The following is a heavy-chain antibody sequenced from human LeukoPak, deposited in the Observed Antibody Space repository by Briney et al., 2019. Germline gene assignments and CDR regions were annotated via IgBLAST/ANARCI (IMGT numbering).Heavy chain of an antibody. CDR1: GYTFTSYG. J-gene: IGHJ6*03. D-gene: IGHD2-21*02. V-gene: IGHV1-8*02. Sequence: GASVKVSCKASGYTFTSYGISWVRQAPGQGLEWMGWINPNSGGTNYAQKFQGRVTMTRNTSISTAYMELSSLRSEDTAVYYCARGRDSYCGGDCSVHYYYYYMDVWGKGTTVTISS. CDR2: INPNSGGT. CDR3: ARGRDSYCGGDCSVHYYYYYMDV.